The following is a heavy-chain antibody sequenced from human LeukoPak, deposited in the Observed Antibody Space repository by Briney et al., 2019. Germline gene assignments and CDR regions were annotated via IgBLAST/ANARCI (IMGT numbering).Heavy chain of an antibody. CDR2: ISWNSGSI. CDR3: AKDSSTCYDSETGAFDI. CDR1: GFTFDDYA. V-gene: IGHV3-9*03. Sequence: PGGSLRLSCAASGFTFDDYAMHWVRQAPGKGLEWVSGISWNSGSIGYADSVKGRFTISRDNAKNSLYLQMNSLRAEDMALYYCAKDSSTCYDSETGAFDIWGQGTMVTVSS. J-gene: IGHJ3*02. D-gene: IGHD3-22*01.